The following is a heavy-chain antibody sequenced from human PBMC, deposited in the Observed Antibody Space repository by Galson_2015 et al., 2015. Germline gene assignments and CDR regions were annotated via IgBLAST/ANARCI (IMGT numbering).Heavy chain of an antibody. CDR3: ARADYYDSSGSGRVAPAYDY. Sequence: SETLSLTCTVSGGSISSYYWSWIRQPPGKGLEWIGYIYYSGSTNYNPSLKSRVTISVDTSKNQFSLKLSSVTAADTAVYYCARADYYDSSGSGRVAPAYDYWGQGTLVTVSS. D-gene: IGHD3-22*01. V-gene: IGHV4-59*01. CDR1: GGSISSYY. J-gene: IGHJ4*02. CDR2: IYYSGST.